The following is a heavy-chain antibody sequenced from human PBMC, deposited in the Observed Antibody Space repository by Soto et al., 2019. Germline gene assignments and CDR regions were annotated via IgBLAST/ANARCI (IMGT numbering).Heavy chain of an antibody. Sequence: QVQLVQSGAEVKKPGSSVKVSCKASGGTISRYSITWVRQAPGHGLEWIGRVIPIFGIPTYAQKFQGRVTITADESTSTAYMERSSLRSDDTALYYCAREDRDRETGLVPAAIDGMDVWGQGTTVTVSS. CDR2: VIPIFGIP. CDR3: AREDRDRETGLVPAAIDGMDV. CDR1: GGTISRYS. J-gene: IGHJ6*02. V-gene: IGHV1-69*08. D-gene: IGHD2-2*01.